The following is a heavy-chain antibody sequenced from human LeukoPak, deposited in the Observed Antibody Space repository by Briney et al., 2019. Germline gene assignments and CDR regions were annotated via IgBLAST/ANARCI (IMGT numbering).Heavy chain of an antibody. CDR3: ARAVSSSWYGNYYYYFGTDV. V-gene: IGHV1-69*01. D-gene: IGHD6-13*01. CDR1: GGTFSSYA. CDR2: IIPIFGTA. J-gene: IGHJ6*02. Sequence: SVKVSCKASGGTFSSYAISWVRQAPGQGREWMGGIIPIFGTANYAQKFQGRVTITADESTSTGYMELSSLRSEDTAVYYCARAVSSSWYGNYYYYFGTDVWGQGTTVTVSS.